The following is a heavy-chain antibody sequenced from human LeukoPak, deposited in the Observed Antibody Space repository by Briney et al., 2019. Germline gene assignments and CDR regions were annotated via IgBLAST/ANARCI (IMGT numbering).Heavy chain of an antibody. Sequence: GESLKISCKGSGYSFTSYWIGWVRQMPGKGLEWMGIIYPGDSDIRYSPSYQGQVTISADKSISTAYLQWSSLKASDTAMYYCARHNGGGYYYVYGAAFDIWGQGTMVTVSS. J-gene: IGHJ3*02. D-gene: IGHD3-22*01. CDR1: GYSFTSYW. CDR2: IYPGDSDI. V-gene: IGHV5-51*01. CDR3: ARHNGGGYYYVYGAAFDI.